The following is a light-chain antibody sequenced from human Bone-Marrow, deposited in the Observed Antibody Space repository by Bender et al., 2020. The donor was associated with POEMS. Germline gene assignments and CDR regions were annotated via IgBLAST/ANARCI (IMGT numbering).Light chain of an antibody. CDR3: CSYAGSNSYMV. CDR2: EDN. V-gene: IGLV3-1*01. Sequence: SYGLTQPPSVSVSPGHTANITCSGDQLGDQYASWYQLKPGQSPVLVIYEDNKRPSGIPERFSGSNSGNTASLTISRLQADDEADYHCCSYAGSNSYMVFGGGTTVTVL. J-gene: IGLJ2*01. CDR1: QLGDQY.